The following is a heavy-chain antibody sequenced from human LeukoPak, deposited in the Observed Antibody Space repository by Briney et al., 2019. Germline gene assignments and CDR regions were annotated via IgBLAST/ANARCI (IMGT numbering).Heavy chain of an antibody. D-gene: IGHD6-13*01. CDR1: GGSISSYY. J-gene: IGHJ4*02. Sequence: PSETLSLTCTVSGGSISSYYWSWIRQPPGKGLEWIGYIYYSGSTNYNPSLKSRVTISVDTSKNQFSLKLSSVTAADTAVYYCARAYIAAAGIIDYWGQGTLVTVSS. V-gene: IGHV4-59*01. CDR3: ARAYIAAAGIIDY. CDR2: IYYSGST.